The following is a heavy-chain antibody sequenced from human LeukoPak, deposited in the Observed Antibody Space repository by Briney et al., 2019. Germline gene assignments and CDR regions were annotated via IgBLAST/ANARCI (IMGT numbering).Heavy chain of an antibody. CDR1: GGSVSSSIYY. V-gene: IGHV4-39*01. Sequence: SETLSLTCTVSGGSVSSSIYYWGWIRPPPGKGLEWIGIIYYSGSTSYNPSLKSRVTISVDTSKNQFSLKLTSVTAADTAVYYCASRNDILTGYVFDFWGQGTLVSVSS. CDR2: IYYSGST. CDR3: ASRNDILTGYVFDF. D-gene: IGHD3-9*01. J-gene: IGHJ4*02.